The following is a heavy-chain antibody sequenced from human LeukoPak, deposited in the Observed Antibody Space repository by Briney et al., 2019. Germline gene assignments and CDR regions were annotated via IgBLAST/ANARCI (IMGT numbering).Heavy chain of an antibody. V-gene: IGHV4-31*03. J-gene: IGHJ3*02. Sequence: SQTLSLTCTVSGGSISSGGYYWSWIRQHPGKGLEWIGYIYYSGSTYYNPSLKSRVTISVDTSKNQFPLKLSSVTAADTAVYYCARDLTVVAALAPFPEHAFDIWGQGTMVTVSS. CDR3: ARDLTVVAALAPFPEHAFDI. CDR1: GGSISSGGYY. D-gene: IGHD2-15*01. CDR2: IYYSGST.